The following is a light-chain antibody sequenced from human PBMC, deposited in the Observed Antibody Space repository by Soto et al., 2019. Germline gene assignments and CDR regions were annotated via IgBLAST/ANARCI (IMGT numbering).Light chain of an antibody. Sequence: EIVMTQSPATLSVSPGERATLSCRASQSVSINLAWYQQKPGQAPRLLIYGASRRATGIPDRFSGSGSGTDFTLTISRLEPEDLAVYYCQQYDNSVWTFGQGTKVDIK. CDR1: QSVSIN. V-gene: IGKV3D-15*01. CDR3: QQYDNSVWT. CDR2: GAS. J-gene: IGKJ1*01.